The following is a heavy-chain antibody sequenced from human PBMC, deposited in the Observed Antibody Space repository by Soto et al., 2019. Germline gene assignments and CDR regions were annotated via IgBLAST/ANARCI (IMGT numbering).Heavy chain of an antibody. V-gene: IGHV1-3*01. Sequence: QVQLVQSGAEVKKPGASVKISCKASGYRFTSYGIHWVRQAPGQRPEWMGWINGGNGGTEYSQSFQGRVTITMDTSATTVFLELRSLVSLDTAIYFFVTDYMRGRDYWGQGALVAVSS. CDR1: GYRFTSYG. CDR2: INGGNGGT. D-gene: IGHD5-12*01. J-gene: IGHJ4*02. CDR3: VTDYMRGRDY.